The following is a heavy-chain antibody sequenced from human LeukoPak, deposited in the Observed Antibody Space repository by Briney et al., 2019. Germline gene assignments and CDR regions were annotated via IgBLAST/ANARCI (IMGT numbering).Heavy chain of an antibody. J-gene: IGHJ6*03. CDR2: ISAYNGNT. D-gene: IGHD5-12*01. Sequence: ASVKVSCKASGYTFTSYGISWVRQAPGQGLEWMGWISAYNGNTNYAQKLQGRVTMTTDTSTSIAYMELRSLRSDDTAVYYCARESPSNVDIVATGPKGGYYMDVWGKGTTVTVSS. CDR1: GYTFTSYG. CDR3: ARESPSNVDIVATGPKGGYYMDV. V-gene: IGHV1-18*01.